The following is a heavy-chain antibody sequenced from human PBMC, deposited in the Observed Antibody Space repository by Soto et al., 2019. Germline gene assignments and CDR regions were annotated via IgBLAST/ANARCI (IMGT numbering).Heavy chain of an antibody. V-gene: IGHV1-69*12. D-gene: IGHD2-15*01. Sequence: QVQLVQSGAEVKKPGSSVKVSCKASGGTFSSYAIGWVRQAPGQGLEWMGGIIPIFATAKYAQKFQGRVTITEDESTSTGYMELSSLRSEDTAVYYCAREGYCSGSSCFLDIWGQGTMVTVSS. CDR1: GGTFSSYA. J-gene: IGHJ3*02. CDR3: AREGYCSGSSCFLDI. CDR2: IIPIFATA.